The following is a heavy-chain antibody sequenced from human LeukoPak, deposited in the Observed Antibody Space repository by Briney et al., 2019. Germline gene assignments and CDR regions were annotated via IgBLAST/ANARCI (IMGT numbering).Heavy chain of an antibody. J-gene: IGHJ4*02. V-gene: IGHV3-23*01. D-gene: IGHD5-18*01. CDR2: VSGSGGKT. CDR1: GFTFSSYA. Sequence: GGSLRLSCVASGFTFSSYAMSWVRQAPGKGLEWVSAVSGSGGKTYYADSVKGRFTISRDNSKNMLYLQMNSLRAEDTAVYYCAKEGRYSYAPDWGQGTLVTVSS. CDR3: AKEGRYSYAPD.